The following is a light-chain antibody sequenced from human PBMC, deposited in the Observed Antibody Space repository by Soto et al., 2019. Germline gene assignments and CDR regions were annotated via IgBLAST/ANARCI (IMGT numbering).Light chain of an antibody. CDR1: QSVAGSY. CDR3: QHYGSSPYT. V-gene: IGKV3-20*01. Sequence: EIVLTQSPGTLSLSPGERATLSCRASQSVAGSYLAWYQQTPGQAPRLLIYGASSRATGIPDRFSGSGSGTDCTLTISGLEPEDFAVYYCQHYGSSPYTFGQGTKLEIK. CDR2: GAS. J-gene: IGKJ2*01.